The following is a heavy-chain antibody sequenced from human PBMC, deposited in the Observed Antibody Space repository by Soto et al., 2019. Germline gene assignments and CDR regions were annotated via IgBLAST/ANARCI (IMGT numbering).Heavy chain of an antibody. J-gene: IGHJ5*02. CDR2: IYYSGST. V-gene: IGHV4-39*02. D-gene: IGHD3-3*01. Sequence: SETLSLTCTVSGGSISSSSYYWGWIRQPPGKGLEWIGSIYYSGSTYYNPSLKSRVTISVDTSKNQFSLKLSSVTAADTAVYYCAIDTRAFGGFWFDPWGQGTLVTVSS. CDR1: GGSISSSSYY. CDR3: AIDTRAFGGFWFDP.